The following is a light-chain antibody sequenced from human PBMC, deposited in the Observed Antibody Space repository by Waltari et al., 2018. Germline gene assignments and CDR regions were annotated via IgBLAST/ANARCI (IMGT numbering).Light chain of an antibody. V-gene: IGLV1-44*01. Sequence: QSVLTQPPSASGTPGQWVTIPCSGSSATIGSNTVTWYQRFPGTAPKLLIYNNNQRPSGVPTRFSGSKSGTSASLAISGLQSEDEADYYCAAWDGSLNGWVFGGGTKLTVL. J-gene: IGLJ3*02. CDR3: AAWDGSLNGWV. CDR1: SATIGSNT. CDR2: NNN.